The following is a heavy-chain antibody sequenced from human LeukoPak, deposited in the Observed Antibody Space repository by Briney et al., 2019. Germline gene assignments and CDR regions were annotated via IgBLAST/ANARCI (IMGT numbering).Heavy chain of an antibody. J-gene: IGHJ6*04. V-gene: IGHV3-30*04. CDR2: ISYDGSNK. CDR3: ARGIAAAGGYYYYYGMDV. CDR1: GFTFSSYA. D-gene: IGHD6-13*01. Sequence: GGSLRLSCAASGFTFSSYAMHWVRQAPGKGLEWVVVISYDGSNKYYADSVKGRFTISRDNSKNTLYLQMNSLRAEDTAVYYCARGIAAAGGYYYYYGMDVWGKGTTVTVSS.